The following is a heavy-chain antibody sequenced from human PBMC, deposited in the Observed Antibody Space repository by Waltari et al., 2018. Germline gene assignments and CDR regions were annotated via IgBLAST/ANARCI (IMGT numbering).Heavy chain of an antibody. J-gene: IGHJ4*02. V-gene: IGHV4-38-2*01. CDR1: GYSISSAYY. D-gene: IGHD6-13*01. Sequence: QVQLQESGPGLVKPSETLSLTCAVSGYSISSAYYWGWIRHPPGKGLEWSGSIYHSGGTYYNPSLKSRVTISVDTSKNQFSLKLSSVTAADTAVDYCASLPPVGAADRWRYFDYWGQGTLVTVSS. CDR2: IYHSGGT. CDR3: ASLPPVGAADRWRYFDY.